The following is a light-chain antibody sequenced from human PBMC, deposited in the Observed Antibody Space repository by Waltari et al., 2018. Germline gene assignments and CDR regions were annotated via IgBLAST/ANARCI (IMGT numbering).Light chain of an antibody. Sequence: DMQMTHSPPSLSASVRDRFTCPCRASQSIRNYLNWYQQKSGKAPKLLLYVASSLQSGVPSSFSGSGSGTDFTLTINSLQPEDFATYYCRQSYSTPYTFGQGTKLEIK. CDR1: QSIRNY. CDR2: VAS. J-gene: IGKJ2*01. V-gene: IGKV1-39*01. CDR3: RQSYSTPYT.